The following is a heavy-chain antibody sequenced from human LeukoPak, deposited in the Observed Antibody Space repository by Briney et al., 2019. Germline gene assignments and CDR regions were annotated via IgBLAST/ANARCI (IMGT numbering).Heavy chain of an antibody. V-gene: IGHV3-23*01. CDR1: GFTFSTYA. J-gene: IGHJ4*02. D-gene: IGHD3-16*01. Sequence: PGGSLRLSCAASGFTFSTYAMSWVRQAPGKGLEWVSDVSGSGGSTYYADSVRGRFTISRDNSKNTLYLQMNSLRAEDTAVYYCAGAYYDYVWGSYGSNPLFDFWGQGTLVTVSS. CDR3: AGAYYDYVWGSYGSNPLFDF. CDR2: VSGSGGST.